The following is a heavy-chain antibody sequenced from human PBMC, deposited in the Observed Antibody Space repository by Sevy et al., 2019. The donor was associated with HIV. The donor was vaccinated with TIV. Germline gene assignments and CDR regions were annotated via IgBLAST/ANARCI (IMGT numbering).Heavy chain of an antibody. D-gene: IGHD2-2*01. CDR1: SGPISAHY. CDR2: ISDSGYT. J-gene: IGHJ4*02. V-gene: IGHV4-59*08. CDR3: ARHPGGVIPAAIFSFDY. Sequence: SETLSLTCTVSSGPISAHYWSWVRQSPGKGLEWIAYISDSGYTNYNPSLQSRATISIDTSKKQFALKLSSVTAADTAVYYCARHPGGVIPAAIFSFDYWGQGTLVTVSS.